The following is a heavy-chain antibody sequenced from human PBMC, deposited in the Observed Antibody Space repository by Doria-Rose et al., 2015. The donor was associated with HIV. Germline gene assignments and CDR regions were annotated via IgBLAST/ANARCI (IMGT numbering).Heavy chain of an antibody. CDR3: ARIKSSRWYHKYYFDF. V-gene: IGHV2-26*01. CDR2: ILSDDER. Sequence: QITLKESGPVLVKPTETLTLTCTVSGVSLSSPGMGVSWIRQPPVKALEWLAIILSDDERSYISSLKSRLTISRGTSKSQVVLTMTDMDPVDTATYYCARIKSSRWYHKYYFDFWGQGTLVIVSA. J-gene: IGHJ4*02. D-gene: IGHD6-13*01. CDR1: GVSLSSPGMG.